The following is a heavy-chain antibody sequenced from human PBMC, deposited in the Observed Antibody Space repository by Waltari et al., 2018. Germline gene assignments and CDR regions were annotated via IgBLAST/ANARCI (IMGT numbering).Heavy chain of an antibody. CDR2: IYTSGST. J-gene: IGHJ4*02. Sequence: QVQLQESGPGLVKPSQTLSLTCTVSGGSISSGSYYWSWIRQPAGKGLEWIGRIYTSGSTNDNPSLKSRVTISVDTAKNQFSLKLSCVTAADTAVYYCARGAGRMGTTSPADYWGQGTLVTVSS. D-gene: IGHD1-1*01. V-gene: IGHV4-61*02. CDR1: GGSISSGSYY. CDR3: ARGAGRMGTTSPADY.